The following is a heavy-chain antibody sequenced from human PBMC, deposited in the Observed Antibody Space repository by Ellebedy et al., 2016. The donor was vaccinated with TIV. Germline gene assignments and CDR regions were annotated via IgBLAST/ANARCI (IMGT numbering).Heavy chain of an antibody. V-gene: IGHV4-39*01. CDR1: GGSIDHTPYF. D-gene: IGHD3-3*01. J-gene: IGHJ3*02. Sequence: SETLSLXXTVSGGSIDHTPYFWGWIRQPPGKGLEWIGSISSRGTIYYTPSLKSRATISVDTSKDQFSLKLSSVTAADTAVYYCARGLTYEAFDIWGQGTMVTVSS. CDR3: ARGLTYEAFDI. CDR2: ISSRGTI.